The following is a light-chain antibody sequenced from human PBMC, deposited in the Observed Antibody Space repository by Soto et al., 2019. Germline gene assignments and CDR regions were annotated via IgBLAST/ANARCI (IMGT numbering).Light chain of an antibody. V-gene: IGLV2-8*01. J-gene: IGLJ2*01. Sequence: QSALTQPPSASGSPGQSVTISCTGTSSDVGGYNYVSWYQQHPGKAPKLIIYEVTKRPSGVPDRFSGSKSGNTASLTVSGLQAEDEADYYCNSYAGSNNYVVFGGGTKLT. CDR3: NSYAGSNNYVV. CDR2: EVT. CDR1: SSDVGGYNY.